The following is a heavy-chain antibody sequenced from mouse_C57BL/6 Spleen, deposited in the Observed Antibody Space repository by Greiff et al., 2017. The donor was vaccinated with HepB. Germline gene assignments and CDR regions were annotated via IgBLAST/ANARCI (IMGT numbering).Heavy chain of an antibody. Sequence: EVKLVESGGDLVKPGGSLKLSCAASGFTFSSYGMSWVRQTPDKRLEWVATISSGGSYTYYPDSVKGRFTISRDNAKNTLYLQMSSLKSEDTAMYYCARVSNYGYFDYWGQGTTLTVSS. J-gene: IGHJ2*01. V-gene: IGHV5-6*01. CDR1: GFTFSSYG. CDR3: ARVSNYGYFDY. D-gene: IGHD2-5*01. CDR2: ISSGGSYT.